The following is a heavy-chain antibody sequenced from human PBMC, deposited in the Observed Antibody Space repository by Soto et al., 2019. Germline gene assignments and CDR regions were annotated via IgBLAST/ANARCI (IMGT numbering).Heavy chain of an antibody. CDR1: GFTFTNFG. CDR3: AREDSIIIPAVADV. J-gene: IGHJ4*02. D-gene: IGHD3-10*01. Sequence: GGSLRLSCEVSGFTFTNFGINWVRQAPGKGLEWVSSVSKSDYTYYSESVKGRFTISRDNAKNSVSLQMNNLRAEDTAVYYCAREDSIIIPAVADVWGQGTQVTVSS. CDR2: VSKSDYT. V-gene: IGHV3-21*04.